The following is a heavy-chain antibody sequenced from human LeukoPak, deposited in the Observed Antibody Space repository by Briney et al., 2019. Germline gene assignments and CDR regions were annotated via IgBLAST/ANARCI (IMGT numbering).Heavy chain of an antibody. Sequence: SETLSLTCTVSGGSISTYYWTWIRQPPGKGLEWIAYIHHTGDTNYNPSLKSRIIISLGTSKNQFSLKLNSVTAADTAVYYCARHGPIGPKRGYFDHWGQGALVTVSS. D-gene: IGHD1-26*01. CDR1: GGSISTYY. CDR3: ARHGPIGPKRGYFDH. J-gene: IGHJ4*02. CDR2: IHHTGDT. V-gene: IGHV4-59*08.